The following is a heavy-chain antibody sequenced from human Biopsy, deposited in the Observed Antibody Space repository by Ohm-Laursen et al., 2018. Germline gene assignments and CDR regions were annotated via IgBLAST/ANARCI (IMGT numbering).Heavy chain of an antibody. V-gene: IGHV1-69*06. CDR2: NIPILRTG. CDR1: AGTFSNYG. CDR3: ATKLTGYFHH. D-gene: IGHD3-9*01. J-gene: IGHJ1*01. Sequence: SVNVSCKPPAGTFSNYGVNSVRQSPGPDLGSLGGNIPILRTGNYAQKFPDRVTVAADTSPSTATMELRSLRSDDPAVYYCATKLTGYFHHWGQGTLVIVSS.